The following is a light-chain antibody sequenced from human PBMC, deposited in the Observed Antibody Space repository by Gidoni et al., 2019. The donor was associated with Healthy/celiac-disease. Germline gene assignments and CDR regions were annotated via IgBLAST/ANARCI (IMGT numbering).Light chain of an antibody. CDR1: SSNIGAGYD. J-gene: IGLJ2*01. Sequence: QSVLTPPPSVSSAPGQRVTISCTGRSSNIGAGYDVHWYQQLPGTAPKLLIYGNSNRPSGVTDRFSGSKSGTSAALAITGLQAEDEADYYCQSYDSSLSGSGFGGGTKLTVL. CDR3: QSYDSSLSGSG. CDR2: GNS. V-gene: IGLV1-40*01.